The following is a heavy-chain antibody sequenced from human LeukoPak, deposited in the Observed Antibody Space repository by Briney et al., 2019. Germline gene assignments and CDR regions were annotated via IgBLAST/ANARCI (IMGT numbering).Heavy chain of an antibody. D-gene: IGHD3-22*01. CDR1: GCTFTSYA. V-gene: IGHV1-18*01. CDR3: ARGSSGYYYRANFDY. Sequence: ASVKVSCKASGCTFTSYAISWVRQAPGQGLEWMGWISAYNGNTDYAQKLQGRVTMTTDTSTSTAYMELRSLRSDDTAVYYCARGSSGYYYRANFDYWGQGTLVTVSS. J-gene: IGHJ4*02. CDR2: ISAYNGNT.